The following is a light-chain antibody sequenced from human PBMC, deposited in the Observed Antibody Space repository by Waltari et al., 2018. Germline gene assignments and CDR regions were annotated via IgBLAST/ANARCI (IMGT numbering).Light chain of an antibody. J-gene: IGKJ1*01. CDR2: KTS. V-gene: IGKV1-5*03. CDR1: QSVGVW. CDR3: QQYNSFPKT. Sequence: DIQMTQSPSTLSPSVGDRVTITCRARQSVGVWLAWYQQKPGKAPKVLIYKTSSLESGVPSRFSGSGSGTEFTLTISNLQPADFATYYCQQYNSFPKTFGQGTKVEIK.